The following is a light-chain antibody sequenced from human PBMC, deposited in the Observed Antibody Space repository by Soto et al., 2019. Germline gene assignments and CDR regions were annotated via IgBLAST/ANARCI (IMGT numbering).Light chain of an antibody. V-gene: IGKV1-17*01. CDR2: AAS. Sequence: DIQMTQSPSSLSASVGDRVTITCRASQGIRSGLGWYQQKPGKAPKRLIDAASSLQSGVPSRFSGSGSGTEFTLTISSLQPEDFTTYYCLQHNTYPLTFVGGTKVDIK. J-gene: IGKJ4*01. CDR3: LQHNTYPLT. CDR1: QGIRSG.